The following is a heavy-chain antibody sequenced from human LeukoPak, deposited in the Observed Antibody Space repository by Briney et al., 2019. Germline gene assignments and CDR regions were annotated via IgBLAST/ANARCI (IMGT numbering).Heavy chain of an antibody. CDR3: ARFVVVTAGDY. D-gene: IGHD2-21*02. Sequence: GGSLRLSCAASGFTFSSYGMHWVRQAPGKGLEWVAVIWYDGSNKYYADSVKGRFTISRDNSKNTLYLQMNSLRAEDTAVYYCARFVVVTAGDYWGQGTLVTVSS. V-gene: IGHV3-33*01. J-gene: IGHJ4*01. CDR1: GFTFSSYG. CDR2: IWYDGSNK.